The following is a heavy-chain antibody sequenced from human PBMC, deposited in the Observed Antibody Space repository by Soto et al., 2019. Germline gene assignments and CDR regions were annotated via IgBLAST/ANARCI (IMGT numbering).Heavy chain of an antibody. J-gene: IGHJ4*02. D-gene: IGHD3-3*01. CDR2: IKSAHYGGTA. V-gene: IGHV3-15*07. CDR3: TTIHGQKEWCLDY. CDR1: GFNFINGW. Sequence: GGALRLSCRASGFNFINGWVSWVRPAPGKGLEWVGHIKSAHYGGTADYAAPVTGRFTISRDDPINTVYLQMNNLQSDDTAVYYCTTIHGQKEWCLDYWGRGTPVTVSS.